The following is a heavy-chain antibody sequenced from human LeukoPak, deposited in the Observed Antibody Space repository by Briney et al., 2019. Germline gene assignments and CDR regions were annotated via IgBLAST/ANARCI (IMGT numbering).Heavy chain of an antibody. J-gene: IGHJ4*02. CDR1: GFTFSSYA. CDR2: IKSKTDGGTT. D-gene: IGHD1-26*01. Sequence: PGGSLRLSCAASGFTFSSYAMSWVRQAPGKGLEWVGRIKSKTDGGTTDYAAPVKGRFTISRDDSKNTLYLQMNSLKTEDTAVYYCTTSAEWELLDYWGQGTLVTVSS. CDR3: TTSAEWELLDY. V-gene: IGHV3-15*01.